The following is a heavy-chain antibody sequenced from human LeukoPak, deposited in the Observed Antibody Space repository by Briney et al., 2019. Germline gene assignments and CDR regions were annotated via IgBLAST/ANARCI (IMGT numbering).Heavy chain of an antibody. Sequence: ASVKVSCKGSGYTLSNHAFSWVRQAPGQGLEWMGWISADNGNTNHAQKFQGRVTVTTDTSTSTAYMELRSLRSDDTAVYYCARDGATRNYYYGMDVWGQGTTVTVSS. D-gene: IGHD2-2*01. CDR3: ARDGATRNYYYGMDV. J-gene: IGHJ6*02. V-gene: IGHV1-18*04. CDR2: ISADNGNT. CDR1: GYTLSNHA.